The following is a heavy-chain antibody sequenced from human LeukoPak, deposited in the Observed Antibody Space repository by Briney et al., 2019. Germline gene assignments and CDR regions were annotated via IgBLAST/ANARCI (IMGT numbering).Heavy chain of an antibody. CDR2: ISGSGGST. Sequence: GGSLRLSCAASGFTFSSFAMSWVRQAPGKELEWVSAISGSGGSTYYADSVKGRFTISRDNSKNTLYLQMNSLRAEDTAVYHCAKDWSIVVVPAAMGAFDIWGQGTMVTVSS. V-gene: IGHV3-23*01. J-gene: IGHJ3*02. CDR1: GFTFSSFA. CDR3: AKDWSIVVVPAAMGAFDI. D-gene: IGHD2-2*01.